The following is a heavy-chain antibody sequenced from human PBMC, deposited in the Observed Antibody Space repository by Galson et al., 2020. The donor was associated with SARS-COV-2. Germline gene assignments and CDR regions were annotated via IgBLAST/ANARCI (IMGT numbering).Heavy chain of an antibody. J-gene: IGHJ4*02. CDR2: ISWNSGSI. Sequence: SLKISCAASGFTFDDYAMHWVRQAPGKGLEWVSGISWNSGSIGYADSVKGRFTISRDNAKNSLYLQMNSLRAEDTALYYCAKIYDSEGYWGQGTLVTVSS. CDR3: AKIYDSEGY. D-gene: IGHD3-22*01. V-gene: IGHV3-9*01. CDR1: GFTFDDYA.